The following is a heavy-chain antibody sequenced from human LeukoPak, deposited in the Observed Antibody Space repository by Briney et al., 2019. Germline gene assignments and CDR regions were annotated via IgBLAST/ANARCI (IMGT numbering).Heavy chain of an antibody. CDR1: GFTFSSYA. V-gene: IGHV3-23*01. CDR3: AKLRYSSSWYRGFDY. J-gene: IGHJ4*02. Sequence: GGSLRLSCAASGFTFSSYAMSWVRPAPGKGLEWASAISGSGGSTYYADSVKGRFTISRDNSKNTLYLQMNSLRAEDTAVYYCAKLRYSSSWYRGFDYWGQGTLVTVSS. CDR2: ISGSGGST. D-gene: IGHD6-13*01.